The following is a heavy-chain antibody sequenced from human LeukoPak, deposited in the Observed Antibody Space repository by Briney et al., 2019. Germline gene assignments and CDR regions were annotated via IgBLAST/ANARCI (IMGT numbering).Heavy chain of an antibody. J-gene: IGHJ4*02. CDR1: GYNFTSYW. CDR3: ATSLSVGAIDY. D-gene: IGHD1-26*01. V-gene: IGHV5-51*01. CDR2: IYSGDSDT. Sequence: GESLKISCKGSGYNFTSYWIGWVRQMPGKGLEWMGIIYSGDSDTRYSPSFQGQVTISADKSISTAYLQWSSLKASDTATYYCATSLSVGAIDYWGQGTLVTVSS.